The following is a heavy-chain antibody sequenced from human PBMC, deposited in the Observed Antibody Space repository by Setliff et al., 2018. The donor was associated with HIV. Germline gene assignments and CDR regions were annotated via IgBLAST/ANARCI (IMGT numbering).Heavy chain of an antibody. CDR3: ARGGKRASDI. CDR2: ISSTGAA. CDR1: GDSINSHF. J-gene: IGHJ3*02. V-gene: IGHV4-59*11. Sequence: SETLSLTCTVSGDSINSHFWTWTRQSPRKGLEWIGYISSTGAAWYNPSLKSRVTMSIDTSKIHFSLTLSSVSGADTALYFCARGGKRASDIWGQGAMVTVSS.